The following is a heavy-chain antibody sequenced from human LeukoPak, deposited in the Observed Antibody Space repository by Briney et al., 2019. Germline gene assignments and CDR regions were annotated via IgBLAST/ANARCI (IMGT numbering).Heavy chain of an antibody. CDR2: INSDGSST. V-gene: IGHV3-74*01. Sequence: GGSLRLSCAASGFTFTIYWMHWVCDAPRKGLVWVSRINSDGSSTSYADSVKGRFTISRDNAKNTLYLQMNSLRAEDTAVYLCARPEALAEWSQFDYWGQGTLVTVSS. CDR3: ARPEALAEWSQFDY. J-gene: IGHJ4*02. D-gene: IGHD2-8*01. CDR1: GFTFTIYW.